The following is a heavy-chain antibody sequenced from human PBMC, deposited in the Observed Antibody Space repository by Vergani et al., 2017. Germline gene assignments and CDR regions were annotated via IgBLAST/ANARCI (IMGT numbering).Heavy chain of an antibody. D-gene: IGHD6-13*01. J-gene: IGHJ4*02. CDR3: ARDLRAAAVGDPFYY. CDR1: GFTFSTYT. V-gene: IGHV3-21*01. CDR2: ISSSSGYT. Sequence: EVQLLESGGGLAQPGGSLRLSCAASGFTFSTYTMHWVRQAPGKGLEWVSSISSSSGYTYYADSMKDRFTISRDNAKDSLYLQMDSLRAEDTAVYYCARDLRAAAVGDPFYYWGQGTLVTVSS.